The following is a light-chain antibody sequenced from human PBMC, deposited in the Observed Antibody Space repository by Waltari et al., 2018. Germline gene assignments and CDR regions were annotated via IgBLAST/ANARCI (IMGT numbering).Light chain of an antibody. CDR1: QRITSW. Sequence: DVQITQSPSSVSSSVAATVHITSLARQRITSWFSCYQQKPGKAPKLLIYAASSLQSGVPSRFGGSGSGADFTLTISSLQPEDFATYYCQQADSLPLTFGGGTKVAIK. J-gene: IGKJ4*01. V-gene: IGKV1D-12*01. CDR3: QQADSLPLT. CDR2: AAS.